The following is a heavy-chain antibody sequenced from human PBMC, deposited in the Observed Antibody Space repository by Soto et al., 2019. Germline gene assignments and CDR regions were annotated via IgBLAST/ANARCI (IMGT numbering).Heavy chain of an antibody. CDR2: IYWDDDK. D-gene: IGHD3-10*01. Sequence: QITLKESGPTLVKPTQTLTLTCTFSGFSLSTSGVGVGWIRQPPGKALEWLALIYWDDDKRYSPSLKSRLTITKDTSKNQVVLTMTNMDPVDTATYYCANTVDRVYYYGSGSYYPYWGQGTLVTVSS. CDR3: ANTVDRVYYYGSGSYYPY. CDR1: GFSLSTSGVG. J-gene: IGHJ4*02. V-gene: IGHV2-5*02.